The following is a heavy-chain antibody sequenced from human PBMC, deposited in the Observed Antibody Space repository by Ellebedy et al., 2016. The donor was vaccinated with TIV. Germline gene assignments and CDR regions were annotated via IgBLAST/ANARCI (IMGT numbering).Heavy chain of an antibody. CDR2: ISKSGDTT. Sequence: GESLKTSCAASGFTFSCCAMSWVRQAPGKGLEWVSVISKSGDTTYADSVKGRFTISRDNSKNTLYLQMNSLRAEDTAVYYCAKLGGIYTWYADYWGQGILVTVSS. J-gene: IGHJ4*02. CDR3: AKLGGIYTWYADY. D-gene: IGHD6-13*01. CDR1: GFTFSCCA. V-gene: IGHV3-23*01.